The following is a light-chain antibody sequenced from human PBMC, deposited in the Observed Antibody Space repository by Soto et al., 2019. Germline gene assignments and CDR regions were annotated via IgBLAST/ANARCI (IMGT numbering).Light chain of an antibody. V-gene: IGLV3-21*04. Sequence: SYELTQPPSVSVAPGKTAGITCGGNNIGSKSVQWYQQKPGQAPVLVIYYDSDRPSGIPERFSGSNSGNTATLTISRVEAGDEADYYCQVWDSSSDHDVVFGGGTKLTVL. CDR2: YDS. J-gene: IGLJ2*01. CDR3: QVWDSSSDHDVV. CDR1: NIGSKS.